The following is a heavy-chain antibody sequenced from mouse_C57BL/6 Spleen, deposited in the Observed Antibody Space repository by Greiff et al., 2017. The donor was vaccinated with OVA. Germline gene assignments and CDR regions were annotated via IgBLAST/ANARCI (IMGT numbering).Heavy chain of an antibody. D-gene: IGHD2-5*01. CDR3: ARKGVDYSNYGAMDY. V-gene: IGHV1-64*01. Sequence: QVQLQQPGAELVKPGASVKLSCKASGYTFTSYWMHWVKQRPGQCLEWIGMIHPNSGSTNYNEKFKSKATLTVDKSSSTAYMQLSSLTSKDSAVYYCARKGVDYSNYGAMDYWGQGTSVTVSS. CDR2: IHPNSGST. J-gene: IGHJ4*01. CDR1: GYTFTSYW.